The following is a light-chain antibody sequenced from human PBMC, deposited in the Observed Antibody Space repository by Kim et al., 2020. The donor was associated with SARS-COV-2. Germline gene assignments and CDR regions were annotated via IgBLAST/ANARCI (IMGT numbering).Light chain of an antibody. CDR2: TAS. V-gene: IGKV1-39*01. J-gene: IGKJ5*01. Sequence: DIQMTQSPSSLSASVGDRVTITCRASQSMSSHLNWYQQKPGKAPKLLIYTASSLQSGVPSRFSGSGSGTDFTLTISSLQPEDFATYYCQQSSSSPPTFCQGTRLEIK. CDR3: QQSSSSPPT. CDR1: QSMSSH.